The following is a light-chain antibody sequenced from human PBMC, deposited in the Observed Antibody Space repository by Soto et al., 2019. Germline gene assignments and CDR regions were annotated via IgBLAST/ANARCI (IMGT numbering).Light chain of an antibody. V-gene: IGKV3-20*01. J-gene: IGKJ1*01. Sequence: EIVLTQSPGTLSLSPGDRATLSCRASQSVSSSDLAWYQQKPGQAPRLLIYGSSSRATGIPDRFSGSGSGTDFTLTISRLEPEDFAVYYCQQYVTSPWTFGQGTKVEIK. CDR3: QQYVTSPWT. CDR2: GSS. CDR1: QSVSSSD.